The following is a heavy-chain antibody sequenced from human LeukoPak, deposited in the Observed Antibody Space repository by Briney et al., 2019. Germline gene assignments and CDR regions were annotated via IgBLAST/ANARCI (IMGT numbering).Heavy chain of an antibody. Sequence: SETLSLTCTVSGGSISSGSYYWSWIRQPAGKGLEWIGRIYTSGSTNYNPSLKSRVTISVDTSKNQFSLKLSSVTAADTAVYYCARSLPYYYDSSGYREYFQHWGQGTLVTVSS. D-gene: IGHD3-22*01. CDR2: IYTSGST. CDR3: ARSLPYYYDSSGYREYFQH. CDR1: GGSISSGSYY. J-gene: IGHJ1*01. V-gene: IGHV4-61*02.